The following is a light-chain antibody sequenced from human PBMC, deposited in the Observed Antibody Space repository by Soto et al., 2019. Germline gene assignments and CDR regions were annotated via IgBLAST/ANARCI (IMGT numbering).Light chain of an antibody. V-gene: IGLV1-44*01. CDR2: SNH. CDR1: SSNIGSHT. Sequence: QSVLTQPPSASGTPGQRVTISCSGSSSNIGSHTVNWYQQLPGTAPKLLIYSNHQRPSGVPDRFSGSKSGTSASLAISGLQSEDEADDYCAAWDDSLNGVVFGGGTKRTVL. CDR3: AAWDDSLNGVV. J-gene: IGLJ2*01.